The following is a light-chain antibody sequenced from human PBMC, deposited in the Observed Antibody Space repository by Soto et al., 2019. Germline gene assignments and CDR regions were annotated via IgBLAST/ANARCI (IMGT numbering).Light chain of an antibody. Sequence: DIQRTQSPCSLSASVVGRVTITCRASQGISSWLAWYQQKPGKAPKLLISTASTLQTGVPSRFDGSGSGTDFTLTINNLQPEDFATYYCQQSYSTSINFGQGTRLEIK. V-gene: IGKV1-12*01. J-gene: IGKJ5*01. CDR3: QQSYSTSIN. CDR2: TAS. CDR1: QGISSW.